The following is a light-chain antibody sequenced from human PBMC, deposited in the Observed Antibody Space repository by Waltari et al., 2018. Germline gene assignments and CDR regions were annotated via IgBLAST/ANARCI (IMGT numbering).Light chain of an antibody. J-gene: IGKJ4*01. V-gene: IGKV1-39*01. CDR1: QSIREY. Sequence: DIQMTQSPSSLSASVGEKVTITCRESQSIREYLNWYQQKPGKAPKLLIYGASSLQSGVPSRFSGSGSGTDFTLSITSLQPEDSATYYCQQSYTFGGGTKVEIK. CDR2: GAS. CDR3: QQSYT.